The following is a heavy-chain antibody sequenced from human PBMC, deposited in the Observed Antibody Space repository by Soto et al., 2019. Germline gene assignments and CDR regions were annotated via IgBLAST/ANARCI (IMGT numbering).Heavy chain of an antibody. CDR3: ARVDCGGDCYPPYYYYGMDV. J-gene: IGHJ6*02. D-gene: IGHD2-21*02. CDR2: IIPIFGPA. CDR1: GGTISSYA. V-gene: IGHV1-69*12. Sequence: QVQLVQSGAEVKKPGSSVKVSCKASGGTISSYAISWVRQAPGQGLEWMGGIIPIFGPANYAQKFQGRVTITADESTSTAYMELSSLRSEDTAVYYCARVDCGGDCYPPYYYYGMDVWGQGTTVTVSS.